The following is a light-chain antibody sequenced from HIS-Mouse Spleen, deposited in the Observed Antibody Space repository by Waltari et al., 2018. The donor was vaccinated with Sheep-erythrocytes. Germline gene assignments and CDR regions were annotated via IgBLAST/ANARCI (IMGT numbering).Light chain of an antibody. Sequence: SYVLTQPPSVSVAPGQTARITCGGNNIGSKSVHWYQQKPGQAPVLVVYVDSDRPSGIPERFSGSNSGHTATLTISRVEAGDEADYYCQVWDSSSDHVVFGGGTKLTVL. J-gene: IGLJ2*01. CDR2: VDS. V-gene: IGLV3-21*02. CDR3: QVWDSSSDHVV. CDR1: NIGSKS.